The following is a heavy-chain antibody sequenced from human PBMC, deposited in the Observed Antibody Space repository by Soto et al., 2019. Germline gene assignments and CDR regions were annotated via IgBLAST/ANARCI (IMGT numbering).Heavy chain of an antibody. CDR1: GYSFTSYW. D-gene: IGHD3-3*01. CDR2: IDPSDSYT. Sequence: GESLKISCKGSGYSFTSYWISWVRQMPGKGLEWMGRIDPSDSYTNYSPSFQGHVTISADKSISTAYLQWSSLKASDTAMYYCARIYDFWSGYAWAYFDYWGQGTLVTVS. V-gene: IGHV5-10-1*01. J-gene: IGHJ4*02. CDR3: ARIYDFWSGYAWAYFDY.